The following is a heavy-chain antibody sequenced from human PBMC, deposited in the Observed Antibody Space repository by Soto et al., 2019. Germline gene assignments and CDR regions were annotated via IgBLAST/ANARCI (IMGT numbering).Heavy chain of an antibody. Sequence: EVQLVESGGGLVQPGRSLRLSCATSGFTFDDYAMHWVRQLPGKGLEWVSGISWYSGSKGYADSVKGRFTISRDNARNSLYLQMNSLRPDDTAFYYCAKDGRVGNADAYYSGLDVWGHGTSVTVTS. CDR3: AKDGRVGNADAYYSGLDV. CDR2: ISWYSGSK. V-gene: IGHV3-9*01. D-gene: IGHD2-15*01. J-gene: IGHJ6*02. CDR1: GFTFDDYA.